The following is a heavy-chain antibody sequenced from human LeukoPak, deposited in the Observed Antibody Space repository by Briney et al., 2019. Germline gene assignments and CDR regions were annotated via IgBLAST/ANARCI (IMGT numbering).Heavy chain of an antibody. CDR1: GFTFSSYS. D-gene: IGHD6-19*01. CDR3: ARELSEEYSSGRTYYIDD. V-gene: IGHV3-21*01. J-gene: IGHJ4*02. CDR2: ISSSSSSI. Sequence: GALRLSCAASGFTFSSYSMNWVRQAPGKGLQWVSSISSSSSSIYYADSVKGRFTISRANAKNSLFLQMNSLRAEDTAVYYCARELSEEYSSGRTYYIDDWGEGTLVTASS.